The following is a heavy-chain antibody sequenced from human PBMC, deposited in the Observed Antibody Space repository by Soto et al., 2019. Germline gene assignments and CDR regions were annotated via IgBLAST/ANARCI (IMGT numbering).Heavy chain of an antibody. Sequence: ASVKVSCKASGYTFTNYAMHWVRQAPGQRLEWMGWINAGNGNTKYSQKFQGRVTITRDTSASTAYMELSSLRSEDTAVYYCAGVKRPGPMYSSSWDNWFDPWGKGTLVTVSS. J-gene: IGHJ5*02. V-gene: IGHV1-3*01. CDR2: INAGNGNT. CDR3: AGVKRPGPMYSSSWDNWFDP. CDR1: GYTFTNYA. D-gene: IGHD6-13*01.